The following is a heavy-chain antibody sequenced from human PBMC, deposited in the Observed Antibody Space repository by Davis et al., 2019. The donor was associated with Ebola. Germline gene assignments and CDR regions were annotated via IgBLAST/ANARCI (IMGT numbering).Heavy chain of an antibody. CDR2: IIGCGYR. CDR3: ARDVGDAYSGSDY. J-gene: IGHJ4*02. Sequence: GESLKISCAASGFRFSDYNMRWIRQAPGHGLECLLCIIGCGYRYYADSVKGRFTISRDNANNLLYLQMNSLRADDTAVYYCARDVGDAYSGSDYWGQGTLVTVS. V-gene: IGHV3-69-1*01. CDR1: GFRFSDYN. D-gene: IGHD6-13*01.